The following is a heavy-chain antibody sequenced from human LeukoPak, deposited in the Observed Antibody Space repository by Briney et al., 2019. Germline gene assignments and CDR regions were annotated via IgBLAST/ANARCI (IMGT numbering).Heavy chain of an antibody. Sequence: PAETLSLTCGVYCGSFSGYYWSWIRQPPGRGRECIGEIKHSGSTNYTPSLKSRVTISVDTSKNQFSLKLSSVSAADTAVYYCARGRDSSGYYFWFDPWGQGTLVTVSS. CDR1: CGSFSGYY. V-gene: IGHV4-34*01. CDR2: IKHSGST. J-gene: IGHJ5*02. CDR3: ARGRDSSGYYFWFDP. D-gene: IGHD3-22*01.